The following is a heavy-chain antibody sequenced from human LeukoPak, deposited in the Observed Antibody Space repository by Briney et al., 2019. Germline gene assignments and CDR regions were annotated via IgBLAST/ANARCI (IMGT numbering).Heavy chain of an antibody. CDR1: GFTFSSYA. CDR3: AKFRSSSWYEGFDY. Sequence: GGSLRLSCAASGFTFSSYAMSWVRQAPGKGLEWVSAISGSGAGTDYADPVKGRFTISRDNSKSTLYLQMNSLRAEDTAVYYCAKFRSSSWYEGFDYWGQGTLVTVSS. CDR2: ISGSGAGT. J-gene: IGHJ4*02. V-gene: IGHV3-23*01. D-gene: IGHD6-13*01.